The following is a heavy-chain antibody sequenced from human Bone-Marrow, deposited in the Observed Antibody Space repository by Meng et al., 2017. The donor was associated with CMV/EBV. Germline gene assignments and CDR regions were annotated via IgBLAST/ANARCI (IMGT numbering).Heavy chain of an antibody. V-gene: IGHV3-21*04. Sequence: GESLKISCAASGFTFSSYSVNWVRQAPGKGLEWVSSISRSSSYIYHTDSVKGRFTISRDNAKNSLYLQMNSLRAEDTAVYYCAKVTGFLEWPLGDYYYYYGMDGWGQGTTVTVSS. CDR2: ISRSSSYI. D-gene: IGHD3-3*01. CDR3: AKVTGFLEWPLGDYYYYYGMDG. J-gene: IGHJ6*02. CDR1: GFTFSSYS.